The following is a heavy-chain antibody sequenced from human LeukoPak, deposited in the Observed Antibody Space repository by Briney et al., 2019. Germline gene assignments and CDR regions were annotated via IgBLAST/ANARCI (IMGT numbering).Heavy chain of an antibody. D-gene: IGHD6-6*01. CDR2: INPNSGGT. CDR3: ARQGIAARFRFDP. V-gene: IGHV1-2*02. Sequence: GASVKVSCKASGYTFRSFGISWVRQAPGQGLEWMGWINPNSGGTNYAQKFQGRVTMTRDTSISTAYMELSRLRSDDTAVYYCARQGIAARFRFDPWGQGTLVTVSS. J-gene: IGHJ5*02. CDR1: GYTFRSFG.